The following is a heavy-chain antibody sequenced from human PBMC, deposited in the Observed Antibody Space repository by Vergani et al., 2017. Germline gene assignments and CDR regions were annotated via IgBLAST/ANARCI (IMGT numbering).Heavy chain of an antibody. D-gene: IGHD1-1*01. CDR3: ATKSCGTPGCQIGYFRE. Sequence: QVQLQQWGGGLLKPSETLSLTCVVNGGSFTSYHWTWIRQSPGEGLEWVGDIDHTGRPDYNPSLKSRLTMSVDKSRNQFSLTLNSVTATDTAVYYCATKSCGTPGCQIGYFREWGQGTLVTVSS. CDR2: IDHTGRP. V-gene: IGHV4-34*01. CDR1: GGSFTSYH. J-gene: IGHJ1*01.